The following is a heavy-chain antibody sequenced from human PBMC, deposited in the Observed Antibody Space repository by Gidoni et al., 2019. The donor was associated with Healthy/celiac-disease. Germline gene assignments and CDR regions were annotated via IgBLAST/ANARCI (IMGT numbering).Heavy chain of an antibody. Sequence: EVQLVESGGGLVQPGRSLRLSCAASGFPFDDYAMHWVRQAPGKGLEWVSGISWNSGNIVYADSVKGRFTISRDNAKNSLYLQMNSLRAEDTALYYCAKDRESSAYRSSFDYWGQGTLVTASS. CDR3: AKDRESSAYRSSFDY. CDR2: ISWNSGNI. D-gene: IGHD3-3*01. J-gene: IGHJ4*02. CDR1: GFPFDDYA. V-gene: IGHV3-9*01.